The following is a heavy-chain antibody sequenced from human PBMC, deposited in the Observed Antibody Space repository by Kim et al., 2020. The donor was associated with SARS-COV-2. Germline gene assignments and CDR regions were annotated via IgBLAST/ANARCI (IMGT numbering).Heavy chain of an antibody. J-gene: IGHJ4*02. V-gene: IGHV4-4*06. CDR2: IFNTGRT. CDR3: ARVFAY. Sequence: IFNTGRTNYNPSHKSRVTMSVDTSKNQFSLEVTSVTAADTAVYYCARVFAYWGQGILVPVSS.